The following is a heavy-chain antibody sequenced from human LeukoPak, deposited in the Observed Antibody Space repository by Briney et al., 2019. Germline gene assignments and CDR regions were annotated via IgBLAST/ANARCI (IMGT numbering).Heavy chain of an antibody. Sequence: GGSLRLSCAVSGFPFSSYWMDWVRQAPGRGLVWVSRTNTDGSNTDYADSVKGRFTISRDNAKKTLYLEMNSLTAEDTAIYYCARDASLYYVDHWGQGTLVTVSS. V-gene: IGHV3-74*01. CDR1: GFPFSSYW. CDR2: TNTDGSNT. CDR3: ARDASLYYVDH. J-gene: IGHJ4*02.